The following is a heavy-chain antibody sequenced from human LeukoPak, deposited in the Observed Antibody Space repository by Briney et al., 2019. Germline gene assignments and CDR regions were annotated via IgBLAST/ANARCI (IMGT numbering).Heavy chain of an antibody. V-gene: IGHV4-59*11. Sequence: SETLSLTCTVSGGSMTTHHWNWIRQTPGKGLGWIGYVFDSGRTKESPSLKSRVTLSADTSKNQLSLRLSSVTAADTAVYYCTTIKRGNIFGYFDFWGQGILVTVSS. J-gene: IGHJ4*02. CDR2: VFDSGRT. CDR3: TTIKRGNIFGYFDF. D-gene: IGHD5-18*01. CDR1: GGSMTTHH.